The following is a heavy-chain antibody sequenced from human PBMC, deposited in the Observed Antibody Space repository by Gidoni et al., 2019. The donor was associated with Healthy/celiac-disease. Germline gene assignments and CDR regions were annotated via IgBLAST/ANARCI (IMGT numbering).Heavy chain of an antibody. J-gene: IGHJ4*02. D-gene: IGHD3-10*01. Sequence: QVQLQESGPGLVKPSGTLSLTCAVSGGSISSSNWCGWVRPPPGKGLEWIGEIYHSGSTNYNPSLKSRVTIAVDKSKNKFSLKLSSVTAADTAVYYCAVDYYGSGSYAGGEIDYWGQGTLVTVSS. CDR2: IYHSGST. CDR3: AVDYYGSGSYAGGEIDY. V-gene: IGHV4-4*02. CDR1: GGSISSSNW.